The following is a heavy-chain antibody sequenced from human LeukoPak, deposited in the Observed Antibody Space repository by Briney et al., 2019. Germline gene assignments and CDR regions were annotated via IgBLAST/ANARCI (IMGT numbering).Heavy chain of an antibody. V-gene: IGHV4-4*07. CDR3: ARVNSGSYHDAFDI. J-gene: IGHJ3*02. Sequence: SETLSLTCTVSGGGGSISSHYWSWIRQPAGKGLEWIGRIYTSGSTNYNPSLKSRVTMSVDTSKNQFSLKLSSVTAADTAVYYCARVNSGSYHDAFDIWGQGTMVTVSS. CDR1: GGGGSISSHY. D-gene: IGHD1-26*01. CDR2: IYTSGST.